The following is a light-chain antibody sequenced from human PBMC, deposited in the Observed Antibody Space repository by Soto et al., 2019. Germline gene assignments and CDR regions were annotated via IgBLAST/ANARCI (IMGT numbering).Light chain of an antibody. Sequence: QSALTQPASVSGSPGQSITISCTGDSSDVGGYNYVSWYQQHPGKAPRLMVYEVNNRPSGVSDRFSGSKSGSTASLAISGLQAEDEADYYCSSYTGGTTPYVFGTGTKV. CDR3: SSYTGGTTPYV. CDR2: EVN. J-gene: IGLJ1*01. V-gene: IGLV2-14*01. CDR1: SSDVGGYNY.